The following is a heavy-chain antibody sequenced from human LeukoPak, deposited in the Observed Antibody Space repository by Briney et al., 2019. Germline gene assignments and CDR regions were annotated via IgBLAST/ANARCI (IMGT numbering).Heavy chain of an antibody. V-gene: IGHV4-30-2*01. CDR1: GGSISSGGYY. CDR3: ASAYYYDSSAWFDP. D-gene: IGHD3-22*01. CDR2: IYHSGST. J-gene: IGHJ5*02. Sequence: KPSETLSLTCTVSGGSISSGGYYWSWIRQPPGKGLEWIGYIYHSGSTYYNPSLKSRVTISVNRSKSQFSLKLSSVTAADTAVYYCASAYYYDSSAWFDPWGQGTLVTVSS.